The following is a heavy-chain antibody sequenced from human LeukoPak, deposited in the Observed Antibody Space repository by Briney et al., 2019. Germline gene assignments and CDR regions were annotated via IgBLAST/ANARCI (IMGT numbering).Heavy chain of an antibody. V-gene: IGHV3-23*01. CDR3: AKDQAVAGTVHFDY. D-gene: IGHD6-19*01. CDR2: ISGSGGST. CDR1: GFTFSSYA. J-gene: IGHJ4*02. Sequence: GGSLRLSCAASGFTFSSYAMSWVRQAPGQGLEWVSAISGSGGSTYYADSVKGRFTISRDNSKNTLYLQMNSLRAEDTAVYYCAKDQAVAGTVHFDYWGQGTLVTVSS.